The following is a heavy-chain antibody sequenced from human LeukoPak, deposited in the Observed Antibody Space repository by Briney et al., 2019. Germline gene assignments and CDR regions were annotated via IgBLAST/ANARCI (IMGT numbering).Heavy chain of an antibody. Sequence: GRSLRLSCAASAFTFSTYGMHWVRQAPGKGLEWVSAISGSGGSTYYADSVKGRFTISRDNSKNTLYLQMNSLRAEDTAVYYCAKPTNPSLKRGYFDYWGQGTLVTVSS. D-gene: IGHD1-26*01. CDR2: ISGSGGST. CDR3: AKPTNPSLKRGYFDY. J-gene: IGHJ4*02. CDR1: AFTFSTYG. V-gene: IGHV3-23*01.